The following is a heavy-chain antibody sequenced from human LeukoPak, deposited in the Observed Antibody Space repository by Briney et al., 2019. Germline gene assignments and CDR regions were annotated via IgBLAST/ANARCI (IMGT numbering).Heavy chain of an antibody. J-gene: IGHJ4*02. Sequence: GGSLRLSCAASGFTFSNAWMSWVRQAPGKGLEWVGRIKSKTDGGTTDYAAPVKGRFTISRDDSKNTLYLQMNSLKTEDTAVYYCTTDDHDYGGVFDYWGQGTLVTVSS. V-gene: IGHV3-15*01. CDR1: GFTFSNAW. CDR3: TTDDHDYGGVFDY. CDR2: IKSKTDGGTT. D-gene: IGHD4-23*01.